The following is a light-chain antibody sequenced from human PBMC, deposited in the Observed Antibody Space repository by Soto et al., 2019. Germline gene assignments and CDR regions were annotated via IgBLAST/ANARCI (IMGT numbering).Light chain of an antibody. J-gene: IGLJ2*01. V-gene: IGLV2-14*01. CDR1: NDNVGGSNY. Sequence: QCALTQPASVSGSPGQSITISCTGTNDNVGGSNYVSWYQQHPGKAPKLMIYEVSDRPSGVSNRFSGSKSGNTASLTISGLQAEDEADYFCSSFTTSSTLGVVFGGGTKVTVL. CDR2: EVS. CDR3: SSFTTSSTLGVV.